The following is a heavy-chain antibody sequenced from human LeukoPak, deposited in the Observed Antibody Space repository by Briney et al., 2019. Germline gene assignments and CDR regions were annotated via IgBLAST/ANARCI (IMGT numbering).Heavy chain of an antibody. V-gene: IGHV3-23*01. Sequence: QPGGSLRLSCAASGFTFSSYAMSWVRQAPGKGLEWVSAISGNGGSTYYADSVKGRFTISRDNSKNTLYLQMNSLRAEDTAVYYCAKDPGDIVVVPAAGIDYWGQGTLVTVSS. CDR3: AKDPGDIVVVPAAGIDY. CDR2: ISGNGGST. D-gene: IGHD2-2*01. CDR1: GFTFSSYA. J-gene: IGHJ4*02.